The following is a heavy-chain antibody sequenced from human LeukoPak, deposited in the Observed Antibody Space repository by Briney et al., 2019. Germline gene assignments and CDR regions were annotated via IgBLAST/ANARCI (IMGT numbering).Heavy chain of an antibody. J-gene: IGHJ3*02. CDR2: INSDGSST. CDR3: ARDSGSPQDAFDI. D-gene: IGHD6-13*01. CDR1: GFTFSSYW. V-gene: IGHV3-74*01. Sequence: GGSLRLSCAASGFTFSSYWMHWVRQAPGKGLVWVSLINSDGSSTIYADSVKGRFTISTDNVKNTLYLQMNSLRAEDTAVYYCARDSGSPQDAFDIWGQGTMVTVSS.